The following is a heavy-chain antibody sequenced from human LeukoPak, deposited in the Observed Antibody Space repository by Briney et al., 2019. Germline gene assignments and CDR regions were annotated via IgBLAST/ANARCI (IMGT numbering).Heavy chain of an antibody. J-gene: IGHJ6*03. V-gene: IGHV4-61*01. CDR3: ARARYYGSGSDYYYYYMDV. Sequence: SETLSLTCTVSGGSISSGSYYWSWIRQPPGKGLEWIGYIYYSGSTNYNPSLKSRVTISVDTSKNQFSLKLSSVTAADTAVYYCARARYYGSGSDYYYYYMDVWGKGTTVTISS. D-gene: IGHD3-10*01. CDR2: IYYSGST. CDR1: GGSISSGSYY.